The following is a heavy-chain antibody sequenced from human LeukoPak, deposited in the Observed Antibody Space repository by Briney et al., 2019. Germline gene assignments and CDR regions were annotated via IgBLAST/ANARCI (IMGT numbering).Heavy chain of an antibody. V-gene: IGHV4-34*01. D-gene: IGHD3-10*01. CDR1: GGSFSGYY. CDR3: AYMARGDNLDGWFDP. Sequence: SETLSLTCAVYGGSFSGYYWSWIRQPPGKGLEWIGEINHSGSTNYNPSLKSRVTISVDTSKNQFSLKLSTVTAADTAVYYCAYMARGDNLDGWFDPWGQGTMVTVSS. CDR2: INHSGST. J-gene: IGHJ5*02.